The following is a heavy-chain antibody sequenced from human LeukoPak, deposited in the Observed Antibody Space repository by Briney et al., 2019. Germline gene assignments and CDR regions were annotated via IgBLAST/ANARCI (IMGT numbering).Heavy chain of an antibody. J-gene: IGHJ4*02. V-gene: IGHV1-69*05. CDR3: ARAVRGSGSYL. CDR2: IIPIFGTA. Sequence: ASVKVSCKASGDTFSSYAISWVRQAPGQGLEWMGRIIPIFGTANYAQKFQGRVTITTDESTSTAYMELSSLRSEDTAVYYCARAVRGSGSYLWGQGTLVTVSS. CDR1: GDTFSSYA. D-gene: IGHD3-10*01.